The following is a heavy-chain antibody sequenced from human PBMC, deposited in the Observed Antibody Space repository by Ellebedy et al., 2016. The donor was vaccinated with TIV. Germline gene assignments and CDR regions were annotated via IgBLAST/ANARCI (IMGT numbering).Heavy chain of an antibody. CDR1: GFHFTSYW. Sequence: GESLKISXKGSGFHFTSYWIGWVRQMPGKGLEWMGIIYPGDSDTRYSPSFQGQVTISADKSISTAYLQWSSLKASDTAMYYCARLGDDYVWGSYRYSYSFYYWGQGSLVTVSS. J-gene: IGHJ4*02. CDR2: IYPGDSDT. V-gene: IGHV5-51*01. D-gene: IGHD3-16*02. CDR3: ARLGDDYVWGSYRYSYSFYY.